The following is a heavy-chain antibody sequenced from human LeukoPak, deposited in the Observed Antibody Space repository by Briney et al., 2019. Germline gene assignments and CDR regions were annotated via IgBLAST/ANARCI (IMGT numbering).Heavy chain of an antibody. D-gene: IGHD4-17*01. Sequence: SETLSLTCAVYGGSFSGYYWSWIRQPPGKGLEWIGEINHSGSTNYNPSLKSRVAISVDTSKNQFSLKLSSVTAADTAVYYRARGDRTVTATNFDYWGQGTLVTVSS. J-gene: IGHJ4*02. CDR3: ARGDRTVTATNFDY. V-gene: IGHV4-34*01. CDR2: INHSGST. CDR1: GGSFSGYY.